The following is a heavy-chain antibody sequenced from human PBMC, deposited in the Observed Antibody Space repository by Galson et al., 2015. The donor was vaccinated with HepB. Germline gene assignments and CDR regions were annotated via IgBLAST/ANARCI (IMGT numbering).Heavy chain of an antibody. CDR3: ARGALVGVVGGSQNNWFAP. V-gene: IGHV1-18*01. CDR1: GYTFSTYS. Sequence: SVKVSCKASGYTFSTYSITWVRQAPGQGLEWMGWISPYNSDRNYARKFQGRVTMTTDTFTSTAYMELKSLRSDDTAVYYCARGALVGVVGGSQNNWFAPWGQGTLVTVSS. J-gene: IGHJ5*02. D-gene: IGHD2-15*01. CDR2: ISPYNSDR.